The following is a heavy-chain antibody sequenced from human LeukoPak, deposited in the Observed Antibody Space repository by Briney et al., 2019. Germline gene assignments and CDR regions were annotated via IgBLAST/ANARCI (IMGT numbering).Heavy chain of an antibody. J-gene: IGHJ4*02. D-gene: IGHD5-18*01. V-gene: IGHV4-4*07. CDR1: GGSISTYY. CDR3: ARSWIRDWYYFDY. Sequence: PSETLSLTCTVSGGSISTYYWSWIRQPAGKGLEWMGHIHTSGSTNYNPSLKSRVTMSVDASKNQFSLKLSSVTAADTAVYYCARSWIRDWYYFDYWGQGTLVTVSS. CDR2: IHTSGST.